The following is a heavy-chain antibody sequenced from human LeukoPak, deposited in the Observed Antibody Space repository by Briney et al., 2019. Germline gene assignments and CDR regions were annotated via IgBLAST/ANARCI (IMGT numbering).Heavy chain of an antibody. CDR3: ARGVSYYGSGSYYMYNWFGP. CDR2: INHSGST. V-gene: IGHV4-34*01. D-gene: IGHD3-10*01. Sequence: SETLSLTCAVYGGSFSGYYWSWIRQPPGKGLEWIGEINHSGSTNYNPSLKSRVTISVDTSKNQFSLKLSSVTAADTAVYYCARGVSYYGSGSYYMYNWFGPWGQGTLVTVSS. CDR1: GGSFSGYY. J-gene: IGHJ5*02.